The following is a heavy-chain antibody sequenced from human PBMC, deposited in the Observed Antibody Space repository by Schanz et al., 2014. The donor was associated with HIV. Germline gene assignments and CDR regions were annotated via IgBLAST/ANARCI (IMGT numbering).Heavy chain of an antibody. CDR3: ARDRGASDL. Sequence: QLQLQESGPGLMKPSETLSLTCTVSNGSVYSRSYYWSWVRQPPGKVLEWIGYVYYNGATSYNPSLKSRLTISLDTSKNLFFLRLKSVTAADTAVYFCARDRGASDLWGQGILVTVSS. CDR1: NGSVYSRSYY. CDR2: VYYNGAT. V-gene: IGHV4-61*01. D-gene: IGHD1-26*01. J-gene: IGHJ5*02.